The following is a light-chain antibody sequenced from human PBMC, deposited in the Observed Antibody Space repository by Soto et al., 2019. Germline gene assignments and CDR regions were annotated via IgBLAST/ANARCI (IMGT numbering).Light chain of an antibody. Sequence: QSVLTQPPSASGTPGQRVTISCSGSSSNIGSNTVNWYQQLPGTAPKLLIYSNNQRPSGVPDRFSGSKSGTSASLAISGLQSEDGADYYWAARDDSLNCPGVVFGGGTKVTVL. CDR1: SSNIGSNT. J-gene: IGLJ2*01. CDR2: SNN. V-gene: IGLV1-44*01. CDR3: AARDDSLNCPGVV.